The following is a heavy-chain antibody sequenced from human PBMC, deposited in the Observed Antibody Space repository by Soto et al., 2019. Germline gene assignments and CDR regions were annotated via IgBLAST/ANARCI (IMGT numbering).Heavy chain of an antibody. CDR1: GGTYSSYA. J-gene: IGHJ6*02. D-gene: IGHD5-12*01. Sequence: QVQLVQSGAEVKKPGSSVKVSCKASGGTYSSYAISWVRQAPGQGLEWMGGIIPIFGTANYAQKFQGRVTITADESTSTAYMELSSLRSEDTAVYYCTTRPYSGVYYYGMDVWGQGTTVTVSS. CDR2: IIPIFGTA. V-gene: IGHV1-69*01. CDR3: TTRPYSGVYYYGMDV.